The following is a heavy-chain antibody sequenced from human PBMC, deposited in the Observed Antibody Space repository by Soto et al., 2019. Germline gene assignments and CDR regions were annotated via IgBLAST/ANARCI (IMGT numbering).Heavy chain of an antibody. D-gene: IGHD5-18*01. CDR2: ISYDGSNK. V-gene: IGHV3-30-3*01. Sequence: SGGSLRLSCAASGFTFSSYAMHWVRQAPGKGLEWVAVISYDGSNKYYADSVKGRFTISRDNSKNTLYLQMNSLRAEDTAVYYCAISGASGIQLWDYFDYWGQGTLVTV. J-gene: IGHJ4*02. CDR3: AISGASGIQLWDYFDY. CDR1: GFTFSSYA.